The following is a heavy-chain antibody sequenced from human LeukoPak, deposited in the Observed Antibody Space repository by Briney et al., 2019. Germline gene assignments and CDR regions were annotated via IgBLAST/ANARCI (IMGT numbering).Heavy chain of an antibody. J-gene: IGHJ4*02. Sequence: LPGGSLRLSCAASGFTFSSYAMSWVRQAPGKGLEWVSSISGSGVSTYYADSVKGRFTISRDNSKNTLYLQMNSLRGEDTAVYYCAKDLITMVRGLNFDYWGQGTLVTVSS. CDR1: GFTFSSYA. CDR3: AKDLITMVRGLNFDY. D-gene: IGHD3-10*01. V-gene: IGHV3-23*01. CDR2: ISGSGVST.